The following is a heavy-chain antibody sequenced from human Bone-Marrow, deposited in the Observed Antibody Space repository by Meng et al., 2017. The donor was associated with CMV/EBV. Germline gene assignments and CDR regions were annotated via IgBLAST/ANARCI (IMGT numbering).Heavy chain of an antibody. CDR2: INSDGSST. CDR1: GFTFSSYW. D-gene: IGHD3-10*01. J-gene: IGHJ4*02. CDR3: AREDYGSGSLNF. Sequence: GESLKISCAASGFTFSSYWMHWVRQAPGKGLVWVSRINSDGSSTSYADSVKGRFTISRDNAKNLLYLQINSLRAEDTAVYYCAREDYGSGSLNFWGQGTLVTVSS. V-gene: IGHV3-74*01.